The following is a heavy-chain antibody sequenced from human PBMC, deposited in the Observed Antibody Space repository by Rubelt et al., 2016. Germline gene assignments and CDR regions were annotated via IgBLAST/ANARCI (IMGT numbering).Heavy chain of an antibody. CDR1: GYTFTSYY. D-gene: IGHD6-19*01. CDR3: ARGIAVDGRRYFQH. J-gene: IGHJ1*01. V-gene: IGHV1-2*04. Sequence: QVQLVQSGAEVKKPGASVKVSCKASGYTFTSYYMHWVRQAPGQGLEWMGRINPNSGGTNYAQKFQGWVTMTRDTSISTAYMELSRLRSDDTAVYYCARGIAVDGRRYFQHWGQGTLVTVSS. CDR2: INPNSGGT.